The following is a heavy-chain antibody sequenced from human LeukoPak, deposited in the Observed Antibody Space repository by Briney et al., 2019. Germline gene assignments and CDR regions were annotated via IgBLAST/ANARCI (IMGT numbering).Heavy chain of an antibody. Sequence: SETLSLTCTVSGGSVSDYYWSWIRQSPGKGLEWIGYIYYAGTSYNPSLKSRVTISADTSKNQFSLNLSSVTAADTAVYYCASRKLGNDYWGQGTLVTVSS. J-gene: IGHJ4*02. D-gene: IGHD7-27*01. CDR1: GGSVSDYY. V-gene: IGHV4-59*02. CDR2: IYYAGT. CDR3: ASRKLGNDY.